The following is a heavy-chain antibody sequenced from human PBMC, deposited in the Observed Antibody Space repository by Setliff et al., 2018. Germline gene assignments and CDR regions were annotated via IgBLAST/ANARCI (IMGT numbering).Heavy chain of an antibody. D-gene: IGHD1-26*01. J-gene: IGHJ4*02. CDR1: GYSFSNFW. CDR3: ARSLVGATHSVYFDY. Sequence: GESLKISCKGSGYSFSNFWIGWVRQMPGKGLEWMGIIYPGDSHTRYSPSFQGQVTMSADTSINTAYLQRSNLKASDTAIYYCARSLVGATHSVYFDYWGQGALVTVSS. CDR2: IYPGDSHT. V-gene: IGHV5-51*01.